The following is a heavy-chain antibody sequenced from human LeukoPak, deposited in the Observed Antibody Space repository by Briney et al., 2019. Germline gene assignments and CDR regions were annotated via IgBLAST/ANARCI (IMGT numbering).Heavy chain of an antibody. V-gene: IGHV1-2*02. J-gene: IGHJ4*02. D-gene: IGHD1-14*01. CDR2: IIPHNGGT. CDR1: GYTFTGYY. Sequence: ASVKVSCKTSGYTFTGYYLHWVRQAPGQGLEWMGWIIPHNGGTNYAQNFQGRVTMTRDTSISTAFMELSRLSSDDTAIYYCARANQNYFDYWGQGTLVTASS. CDR3: ARANQNYFDY.